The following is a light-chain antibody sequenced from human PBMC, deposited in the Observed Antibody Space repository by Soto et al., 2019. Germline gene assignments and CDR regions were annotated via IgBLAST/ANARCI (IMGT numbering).Light chain of an antibody. CDR3: GTWDSSLSAGYV. Sequence: QSVLTQPPSVSAAPGQKVTISCSGSSSNIGNNYVSWYQQLPGTAPKLLIYDNNNRPSGIPDRFSGSKSGTSATLGITGLQTGDEADYYCGTWDSSLSAGYVFGTRTKVTVL. V-gene: IGLV1-51*01. J-gene: IGLJ1*01. CDR1: SSNIGNNY. CDR2: DNN.